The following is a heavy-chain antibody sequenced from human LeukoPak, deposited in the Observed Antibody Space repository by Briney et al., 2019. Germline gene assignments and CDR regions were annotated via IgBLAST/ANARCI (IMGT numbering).Heavy chain of an antibody. CDR2: ISYDGSNK. Sequence: GGSLRLSCAASGFTFSSYGMHWVRQAPGKGLEWVAVISYDGSNKYYADSVKGRFTISRDNSKNTLYLQMNSLRAEDTAVYYCAKESPPMVRGVIPYYFDYSGQGTLVTVSS. D-gene: IGHD3-10*01. V-gene: IGHV3-30*18. J-gene: IGHJ4*02. CDR1: GFTFSSYG. CDR3: AKESPPMVRGVIPYYFDY.